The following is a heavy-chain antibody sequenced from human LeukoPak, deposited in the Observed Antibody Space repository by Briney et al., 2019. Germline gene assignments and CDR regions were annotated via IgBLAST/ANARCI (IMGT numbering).Heavy chain of an antibody. J-gene: IGHJ4*02. D-gene: IGHD3-16*01. CDR2: FYNSGRS. Sequence: SETLSLTCTVSDDSISDYYRGWIRQPPGKGLEWIGYFYNSGRSTYNPSLKSRVTISADTSKNHFSLELNSVTTADTAVYYCTRGAGWLIDYWGQGILVTVSS. CDR3: TRGAGWLIDY. CDR1: DDSISDYY. V-gene: IGHV4-59*01.